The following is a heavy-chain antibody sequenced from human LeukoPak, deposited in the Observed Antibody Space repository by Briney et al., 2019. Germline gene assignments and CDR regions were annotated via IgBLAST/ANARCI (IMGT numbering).Heavy chain of an antibody. V-gene: IGHV1-18*01. J-gene: IGHJ4*02. CDR1: GYTFTDFA. CDR2: ISVYSGHT. CDR3: ARNGDPGPYYFDF. D-gene: IGHD2-21*02. Sequence: GASVTVSCKASGYTFTDFAMSWVRQAPGQGLEWMGKISVYSGHTNSVQKFQGRVTMTRDTSTSTAYMELMSLRPDDTAVYFCARNGDPGPYYFDFWGQGTLVTVSS.